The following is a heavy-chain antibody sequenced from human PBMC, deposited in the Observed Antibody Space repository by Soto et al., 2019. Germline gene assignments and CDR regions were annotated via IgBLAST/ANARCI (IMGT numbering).Heavy chain of an antibody. D-gene: IGHD6-6*01. CDR1: GYTFTSYG. CDR2: ISAYNGNT. CDR3: ARVYPSFGFIAALNWFDP. Sequence: ASVKVSCKASGYTFTSYGISWVRQAPGQGLERMGWISAYNGNTNYAQKLQGRVTMTTDTSTSTAYMELRSLRSDDTAVYYFARVYPSFGFIAALNWFDPLGQGTLVTVSS. J-gene: IGHJ5*02. V-gene: IGHV1-18*01.